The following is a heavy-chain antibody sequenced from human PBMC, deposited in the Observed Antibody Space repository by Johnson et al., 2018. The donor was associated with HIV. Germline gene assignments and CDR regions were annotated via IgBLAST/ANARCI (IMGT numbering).Heavy chain of an antibody. V-gene: IGHV3-53*01. J-gene: IGHJ3*01. CDR3: AKDMTQFWGSFGWSETQGAFDV. D-gene: IGHD3-16*01. Sequence: VQLVESGGGLIQPGGSLRLSCAVFGFTVSRNYMSWVRQAPGKGMEWVSVIHSGGNTYYANSVKDRFTISRDISKNTLYLQMNSLRAEDTAVYYCAKDMTQFWGSFGWSETQGAFDVWGQGTMVTVSS. CDR1: GFTVSRNY. CDR2: IHSGGNT.